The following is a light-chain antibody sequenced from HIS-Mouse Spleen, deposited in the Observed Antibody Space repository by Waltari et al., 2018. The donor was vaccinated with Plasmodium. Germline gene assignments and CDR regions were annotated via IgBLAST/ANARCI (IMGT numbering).Light chain of an antibody. Sequence: QSALTQPASVSGSPGQSIPISCPGTSSDVGCYNYFPCYQQHPGKAPKLMIYDVSNRPSGVSNRFSGSKSGNTASLTISGLQAEDEADYYCSSYTSSSTLVFGGGTKLTVL. V-gene: IGLV2-14*03. CDR1: SSDVGCYNY. J-gene: IGLJ2*01. CDR3: SSYTSSSTLV. CDR2: DVS.